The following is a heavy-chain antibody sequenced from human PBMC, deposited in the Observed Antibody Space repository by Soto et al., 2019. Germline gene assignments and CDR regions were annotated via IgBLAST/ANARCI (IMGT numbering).Heavy chain of an antibody. J-gene: IGHJ4*02. V-gene: IGHV4-30-4*01. CDR2: IYYRAMP. D-gene: IGHD6-25*01. Sequence: SETLSLTCNVSGGSISRGDYYWSWLRQPPGKGLDWIGYIYYRAMPYYNPYLKSRVSISVDTSKNQFSLKMTSVTAADTAVYYCARGSALLFYYFDYWGQGTPVTVSS. CDR3: ARGSALLFYYFDY. CDR1: GGSISRGDYY.